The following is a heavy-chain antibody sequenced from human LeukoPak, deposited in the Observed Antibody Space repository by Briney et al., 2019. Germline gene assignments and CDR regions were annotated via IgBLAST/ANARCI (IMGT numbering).Heavy chain of an antibody. Sequence: SETLSLTCTVSGGSISGYYWSWIRQPPGKGQEWIGYIYYSGSTNYNPSLKSRVTISVDTSKNQFSLKLSSVTAADTAVYYCATFDSSGYYLFDYWGQGTLVTVFS. CDR2: IYYSGST. V-gene: IGHV4-59*08. D-gene: IGHD3-22*01. CDR3: ATFDSSGYYLFDY. CDR1: GGSISGYY. J-gene: IGHJ4*02.